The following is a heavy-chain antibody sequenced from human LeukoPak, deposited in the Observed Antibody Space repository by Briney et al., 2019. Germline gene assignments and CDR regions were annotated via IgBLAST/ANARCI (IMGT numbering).Heavy chain of an antibody. CDR2: IIPIFGAA. V-gene: IGHV1-69*05. CDR3: AKGSGRYGSGSFSDS. CDR1: GGTFSSYA. D-gene: IGHD3-10*01. J-gene: IGHJ5*01. Sequence: SVKVSCKASGGTFSSYAISWVRQAPGQGLEWMGGIIPIFGAANYAQNFQGRVTITTDESTSTAYMELSSLRSEDTAVYYCAKGSGRYGSGSFSDSWGQGTLVTVSS.